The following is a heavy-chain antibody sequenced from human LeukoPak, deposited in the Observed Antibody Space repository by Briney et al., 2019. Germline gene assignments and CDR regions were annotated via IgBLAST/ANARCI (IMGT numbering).Heavy chain of an antibody. CDR2: ISAYNGNT. V-gene: IGHV1-18*01. D-gene: IGHD4-17*01. J-gene: IGHJ3*02. CDR1: GYTFTSYG. CDR3: ARSRDYGDYVIAFDI. Sequence: GVSVKVSCKASGYTFTSYGISWVRQAPGQGLEWMGWISAYNGNTNYAQKLQGRVTMTTDTSTSTAYMELRSLRSDDTAVYYCARSRDYGDYVIAFDIWGQGTMVTVSS.